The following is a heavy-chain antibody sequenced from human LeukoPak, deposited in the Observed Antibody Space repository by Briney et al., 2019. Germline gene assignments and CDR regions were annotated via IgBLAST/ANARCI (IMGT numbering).Heavy chain of an antibody. CDR3: TSHYDFWSGYSPDY. CDR2: IRSKAYGGTT. Sequence: PGGSLRLSCTASGFTFGDYAMSWVRQAPGKGLEWVGFIRSKAYGGTTEYAASVKGRFTISRDDSKSIAYLQMNSLKTEDTAVYYCTSHYDFWSGYSPDYWGQGTLVTVSS. J-gene: IGHJ4*02. V-gene: IGHV3-49*04. D-gene: IGHD3-3*01. CDR1: GFTFGDYA.